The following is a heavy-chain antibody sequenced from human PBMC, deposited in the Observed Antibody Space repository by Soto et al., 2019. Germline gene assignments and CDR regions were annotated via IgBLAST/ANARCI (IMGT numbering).Heavy chain of an antibody. CDR2: TYYRSKWYN. D-gene: IGHD4-17*01. J-gene: IGHJ6*02. CDR1: GDSVSSNSTA. V-gene: IGHV6-1*01. CDR3: ARDNPTVTPYYYYGMDV. Sequence: PSQTLSLTCAISGDSVSSNSTAWNWIRQSPSRGLEWLGRTYYRSKWYNDYAVSVKSRITINPDTSKNQFSLQLNSVTPEDTAVYYCARDNPTVTPYYYYGMDVWGQGTTVTVSS.